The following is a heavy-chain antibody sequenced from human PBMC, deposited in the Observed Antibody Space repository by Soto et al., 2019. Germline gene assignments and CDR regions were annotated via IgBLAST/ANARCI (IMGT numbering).Heavy chain of an antibody. J-gene: IGHJ3*02. CDR1: GFSLSNARMG. CDR2: IFSNDEK. Sequence: QVTLKESGPVLVKPTETLTLTCTVSGFSLSNARMGVICTCPPPGKALEWLAHIFSNDEKSYSTSLKSRLTISKDTSKSQVVLTMTNMDPVDTATYYCARIVVPGYAFDIWGQGTMVTVSS. CDR3: ARIVVPGYAFDI. D-gene: IGHD2-15*01. V-gene: IGHV2-26*01.